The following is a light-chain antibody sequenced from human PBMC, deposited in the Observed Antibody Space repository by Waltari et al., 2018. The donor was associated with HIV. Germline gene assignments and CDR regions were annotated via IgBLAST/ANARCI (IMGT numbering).Light chain of an antibody. CDR2: DDK. V-gene: IGLV1-44*01. Sequence: QSVLTQPPSASGTPGQGVIISCSGSNSNIGTTPVNWYQQLPGTAPKLLIFDDKHRPSGVPDRFSGSRSDTSASLAISGLQSEDEAHYYCAAWDDNFNVVFGGGTKLTVL. CDR3: AAWDDNFNVV. CDR1: NSNIGTTP. J-gene: IGLJ3*02.